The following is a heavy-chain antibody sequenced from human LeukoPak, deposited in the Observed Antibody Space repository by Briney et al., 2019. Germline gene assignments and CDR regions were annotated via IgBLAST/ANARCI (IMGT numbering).Heavy chain of an antibody. J-gene: IGHJ6*02. CDR1: GVSISSYY. CDR2: IYHSGTT. Sequence: SETLSLTCTVSGVSISSYYWSWIRQPPGKGLEWVGYIYHSGTTKYNPSLNSRVTISIDTSENQFSLKLNSVTAADTAVYYCARASQYYDFWSGKRGYYYYGMDVWGQGTTVTVSS. D-gene: IGHD3-3*01. V-gene: IGHV4-59*01. CDR3: ARASQYYDFWSGKRGYYYYGMDV.